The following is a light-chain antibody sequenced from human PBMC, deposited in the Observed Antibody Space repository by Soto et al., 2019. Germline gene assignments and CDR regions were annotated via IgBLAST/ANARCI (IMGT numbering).Light chain of an antibody. V-gene: IGKV1-33*01. CDR2: DAS. CDR1: QDISNY. Sequence: DIQMTQSPSSLSASVGDRVTITCQASQDISNYLNWYQQKPGKAPKILIYDASVLEAGVPSRFSGGGSGTHLTLTISSLQAEDVATYYCQQFDNLPLTFGGGTKVEIK. CDR3: QQFDNLPLT. J-gene: IGKJ4*01.